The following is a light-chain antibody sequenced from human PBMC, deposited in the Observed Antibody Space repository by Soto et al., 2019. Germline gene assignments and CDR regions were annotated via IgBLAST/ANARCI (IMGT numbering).Light chain of an antibody. CDR3: RQLDRYSRK. CDR1: QVISSY. J-gene: IGKJ4*02. Sequence: DIQMPKSPSSLSSSVGDRVTITCRASQVISSYLAWYQQKPGKAPRLLIYDASTLQSGVPSRFSASGYVAEFTLSAISLNPNEVATYYCRQLDRYSRKFVGATK. CDR2: DAS. V-gene: IGKV1-9*01.